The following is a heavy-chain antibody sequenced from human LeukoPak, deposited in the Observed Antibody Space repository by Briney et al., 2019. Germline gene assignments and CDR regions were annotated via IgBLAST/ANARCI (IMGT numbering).Heavy chain of an antibody. V-gene: IGHV5-51*01. CDR3: ARPRYNWNYYFDY. CDR1: GYTFADYW. CDR2: ISDT. J-gene: IGHJ4*02. D-gene: IGHD1-7*01. Sequence: GESLKISCKASGYTFADYWIGWVRQMPGKGLEWMGIISDTRYSPSFQGQVTISADKSISTAYLQWSSLKASDTAMYYCARPRYNWNYYFDYWGQGTLVTVSS.